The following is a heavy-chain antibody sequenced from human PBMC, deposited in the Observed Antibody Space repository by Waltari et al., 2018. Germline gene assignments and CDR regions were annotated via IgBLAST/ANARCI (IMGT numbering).Heavy chain of an antibody. V-gene: IGHV3-66*01. CDR3: AKDRASSGAWDYVDH. Sequence: VQLVESGGDLVQQGGSLGLSCAASGFAASTGYMTWIRQSPGKGLECVSVLYSNNNAYYLDSVEGRFTVSRDNSKNTLYLHMNNLRREDSAVYYCAKDRASSGAWDYVDHWGQGTLVTVSS. CDR1: GFAASTGY. CDR2: LYSNNNA. J-gene: IGHJ4*02. D-gene: IGHD3-10*02.